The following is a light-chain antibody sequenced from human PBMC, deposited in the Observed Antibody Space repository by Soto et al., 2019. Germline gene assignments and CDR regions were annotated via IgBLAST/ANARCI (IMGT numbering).Light chain of an antibody. CDR2: GNN. J-gene: IGLJ1*01. V-gene: IGLV1-40*01. CDR3: QSYDSSLSGYV. Sequence: QSVLTQPPSVSGAPGQRVTISCTGSSANIGAAYNVDWYQQLPGTAPKLLIYGNNSRPSGVPARFSGSKSGTSASLAIAGLQAEDEGDYYCQSYDSSLSGYVFGTGTTVTVL. CDR1: SANIGAAYN.